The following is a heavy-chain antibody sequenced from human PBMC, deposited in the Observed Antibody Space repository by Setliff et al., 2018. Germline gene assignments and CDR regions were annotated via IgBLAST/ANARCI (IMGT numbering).Heavy chain of an antibody. V-gene: IGHV4-4*07. J-gene: IGHJ6*03. D-gene: IGHD6-19*01. CDR3: AREQWLDPPGYYYMDV. CDR2: IYIGGSA. CDR1: GGSISSYY. Sequence: SETLSLTCTVSGGSISSYYWSWIRQPAGKGLEWIGHIYIGGSANYNPSLKSRVTMPIDTSKNQFSLKLNSVTAADMAVYYCAREQWLDPPGYYYMDVWAKGTTVTV.